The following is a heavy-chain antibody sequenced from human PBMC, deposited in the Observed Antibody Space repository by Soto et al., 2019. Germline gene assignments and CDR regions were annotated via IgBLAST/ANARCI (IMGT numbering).Heavy chain of an antibody. Sequence: GWSLRLSCAASGFTVSDYYMSWIRQAPGKGLEWISYISSSSYAIHYADSVKGRFTISRDNAKNSLYLQMNSLRAEDTAMYYCARGEVPYSYAYYGGPLWGQGTLVTVSS. CDR1: GFTVSDYY. CDR2: ISSSSYAI. CDR3: ARGEVPYSYAYYGGPL. V-gene: IGHV3-11*01. J-gene: IGHJ4*02. D-gene: IGHD5-18*01.